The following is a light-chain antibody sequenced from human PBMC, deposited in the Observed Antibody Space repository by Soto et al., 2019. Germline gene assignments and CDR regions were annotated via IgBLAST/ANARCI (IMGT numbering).Light chain of an antibody. V-gene: IGLV1-51*01. CDR3: ATWQSSLTGGWV. CDR1: SSNIGTNY. J-gene: IGLJ3*02. CDR2: DND. Sequence: QSVLTQPPSVSAAPRQKVTISCSGSSSNIGTNYVSWYQHLPGTAPKLLIYDNDKRPSGIPDRFSGSKSGTSATLGITGLQTGDEADYYCATWQSSLTGGWVFGGGTKLTVL.